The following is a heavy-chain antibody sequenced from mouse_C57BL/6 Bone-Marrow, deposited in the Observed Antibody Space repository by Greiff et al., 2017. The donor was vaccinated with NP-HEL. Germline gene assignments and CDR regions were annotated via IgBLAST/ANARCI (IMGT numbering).Heavy chain of an antibody. Sequence: EVQVVESGGGLVKPGGSLKLSCAASGFTFSDYGMHWVRQAPEKGLEWVAYISSGSSTIYYADTVKGRFTISRDNAKNTLFLQMTSLRSEDTAMYYCARGLVNWYFDVWGTGTTVTVSS. V-gene: IGHV5-17*01. J-gene: IGHJ1*03. CDR2: ISSGSSTI. CDR1: GFTFSDYG. CDR3: ARGLVNWYFDV. D-gene: IGHD2-1*01.